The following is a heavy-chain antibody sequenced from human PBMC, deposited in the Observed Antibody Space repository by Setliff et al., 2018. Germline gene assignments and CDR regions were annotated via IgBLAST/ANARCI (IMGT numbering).Heavy chain of an antibody. CDR3: AGAPYVELVTIRTNSWFTY. D-gene: IGHD5-18*01. CDR2: ISVYNGDT. V-gene: IGHV1-18*01. Sequence: ASVKVSCKASGYTFRNYAFAWVRQAPGQGLEWVGWISVYNGDTNYAQKFQGRGTLTTDTSTSTAYMELRSLKSDDSAFYYCAGAPYVELVTIRTNSWFTYWGQGTLVTVSS. J-gene: IGHJ4*02. CDR1: GYTFRNYA.